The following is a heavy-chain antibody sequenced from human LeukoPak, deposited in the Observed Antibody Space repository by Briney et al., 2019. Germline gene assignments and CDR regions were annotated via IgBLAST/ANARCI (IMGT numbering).Heavy chain of an antibody. CDR2: IYYSGST. Sequence: SETLSLTWTVSGGSASSGSYYWSWIRQPPGKGLEWIGYIYYSGSTNYNPSLKSRVTISVDTSKNQFSLKLSSVTAADTAVYYCARDTAMPIWGYYYGMDVWGKGTTVTVSS. CDR3: ARDTAMPIWGYYYGMDV. J-gene: IGHJ6*04. D-gene: IGHD5-18*01. CDR1: GGSASSGSYY. V-gene: IGHV4-61*01.